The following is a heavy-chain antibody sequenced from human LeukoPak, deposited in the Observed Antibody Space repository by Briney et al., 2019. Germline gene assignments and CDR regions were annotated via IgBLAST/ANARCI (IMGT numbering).Heavy chain of an antibody. D-gene: IGHD6-6*01. CDR3: ASFEYSSSFDY. CDR1: GFTFSSYW. V-gene: IGHV3-7*01. J-gene: IGHJ4*02. CDR2: IKQDGSEK. Sequence: GGSLRLSCAASGFTFSSYWMSWVRQTPGKGLEWVANIKQDGSEKYYVDSVKGRFTISRDNAKKSLYLQMNSLRAEDTAVYYCASFEYSSSFDYWGQGTLVTVSS.